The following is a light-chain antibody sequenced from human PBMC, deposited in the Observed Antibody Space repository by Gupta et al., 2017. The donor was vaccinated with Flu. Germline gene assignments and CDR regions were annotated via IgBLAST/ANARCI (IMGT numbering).Light chain of an antibody. CDR1: SSNIGNDF. CDR2: ENT. CDR3: GTWDASLAGGV. J-gene: IGLJ2*01. V-gene: IGLV1-51*01. Sequence: QSVLTQPPSVSAAPGQKVTISCSGSSSNIGNDFVSWYQQFPGTAPKLLIYENTKRPSGIPDRFSGSKSGTSATLGITGLQTGDEAEYFCGTWDASLAGGVFGGGTKLNVL.